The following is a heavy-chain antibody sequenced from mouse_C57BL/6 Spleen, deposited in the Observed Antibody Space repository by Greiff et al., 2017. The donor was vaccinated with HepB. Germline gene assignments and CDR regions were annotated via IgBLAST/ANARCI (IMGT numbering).Heavy chain of an antibody. D-gene: IGHD2-13*01. CDR1: GFTFSSYA. CDR3: ARDDYERDY. J-gene: IGHJ4*01. Sequence: EVQVVESGGGLVKPGGSLKLSCAASGFTFSSYAMSWVRQTPEKRLEWVATISDGGSYTYYPDNVKGRFTISRDNAKNNLYLQMSHLKSEDTAMYYCARDDYERDYWGQGTSVTVSS. V-gene: IGHV5-4*01. CDR2: ISDGGSYT.